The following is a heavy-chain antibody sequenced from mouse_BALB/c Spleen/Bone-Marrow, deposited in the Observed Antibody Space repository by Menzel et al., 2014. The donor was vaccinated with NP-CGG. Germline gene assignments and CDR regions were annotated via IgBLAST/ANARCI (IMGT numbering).Heavy chain of an antibody. CDR3: ARGGGTGFDY. V-gene: IGHV3-8*02. CDR1: GDSITSGY. Sequence: DVQLVESGPSLVKPSQTLSLTCSVTGDSITSGYWNWIRKFPGNKLEYMGYISSSGSTYYNPSLKSRISITRDTSKNQYYLQWDSVTTEDTAILYCARGGGTGFDYWGQGTTHTVSS. CDR2: ISSSGST. D-gene: IGHD3-3*01. J-gene: IGHJ2*01.